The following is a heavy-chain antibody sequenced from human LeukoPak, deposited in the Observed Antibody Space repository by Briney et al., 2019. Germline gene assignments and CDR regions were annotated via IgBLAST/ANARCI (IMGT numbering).Heavy chain of an antibody. D-gene: IGHD6-19*01. CDR2: IYYSGST. CDR3: ARDRGRYTSGWYFDY. Sequence: SETLSLTCTVSGGSISSSSYYWGWIRQPPGKGLEWIGSIYYSGSTYYNPSLKSRVTISVDTSKNQFSLKLSSVTAADTAVYYCARDRGRYTSGWYFDYWGQGTLVTVSS. J-gene: IGHJ4*02. V-gene: IGHV4-39*02. CDR1: GGSISSSSYY.